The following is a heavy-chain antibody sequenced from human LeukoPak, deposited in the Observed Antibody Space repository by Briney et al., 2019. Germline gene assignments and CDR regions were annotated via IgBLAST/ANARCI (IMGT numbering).Heavy chain of an antibody. D-gene: IGHD3-22*01. CDR2: IYYSGST. V-gene: IGHV4-59*01. CDR1: GGSISSYY. CDR3: ARGADYYDSSGYYLGFDY. J-gene: IGHJ4*02. Sequence: SETLSLTCTVSGGSISSYYWSWIRQPPGKGLEWIGYIYYSGSTNYNPSLKSRVTISVDTSKNQFSLKLSSVTAAGTAVYYCARGADYYDSSGYYLGFDYWGQGTLVTVSS.